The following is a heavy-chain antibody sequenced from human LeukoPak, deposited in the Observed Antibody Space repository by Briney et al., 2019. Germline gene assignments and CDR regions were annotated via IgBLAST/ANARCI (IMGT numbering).Heavy chain of an antibody. D-gene: IGHD6-19*01. CDR2: INQDGSEK. Sequence: GGSLRLSCAASGFTFKTYYMSWVRQAPGKGLEWVANINQDGSEKNYVDSVKGRFTISRDNAKDSLYLQMNSLRAEDTAVYYCAREEPGIAVAGRPDAFDIWGQGTMVTVSS. CDR3: AREEPGIAVAGRPDAFDI. V-gene: IGHV3-7*01. CDR1: GFTFKTYY. J-gene: IGHJ3*02.